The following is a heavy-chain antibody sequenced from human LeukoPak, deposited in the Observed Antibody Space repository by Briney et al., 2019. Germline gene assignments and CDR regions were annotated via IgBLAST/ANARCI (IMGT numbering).Heavy chain of an antibody. CDR3: ARGDYYDRSAIFDP. CDR1: GGSISSGDYY. D-gene: IGHD3-22*01. Sequence: SETLSLTCTVSGGSISSGDYYWSWIRQPPGKGLEWIGYIYYSGSTYYNPSLKSRVTISVDTSKNQFSLKLSSVTAADTAVYYCARGDYYDRSAIFDPWGQGTLVTVSS. CDR2: IYYSGST. V-gene: IGHV4-30-4*01. J-gene: IGHJ5*02.